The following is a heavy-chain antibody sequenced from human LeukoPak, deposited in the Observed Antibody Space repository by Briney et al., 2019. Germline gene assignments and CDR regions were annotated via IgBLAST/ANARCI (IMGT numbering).Heavy chain of an antibody. D-gene: IGHD4-17*01. J-gene: IGHJ4*02. CDR2: ISSSGSTI. V-gene: IGHV3-11*01. Sequence: PGGSLRLSCAASGFTFSDYYMSWIRQAPGKGLEWVSYISSSGSTIYYADSVKGRFTVSRDNAKNSLYLQMNSLRAEDTAVYYCARETPPHYGDYPPDDYWGQGTLVIVSS. CDR1: GFTFSDYY. CDR3: ARETPPHYGDYPPDDY.